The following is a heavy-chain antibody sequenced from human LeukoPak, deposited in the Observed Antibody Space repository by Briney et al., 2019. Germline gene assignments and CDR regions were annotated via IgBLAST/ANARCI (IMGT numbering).Heavy chain of an antibody. V-gene: IGHV3-74*01. J-gene: IGHJ6*03. CDR3: ARVVPAAIHYYYYMDV. Sequence: PGGSLRLSCAASGFTFSSYWMHWVRQAPGKGLVWVSRINSDGSSTSYADSVKGRFTISRDNAKNTLYLQMNSLTAADTAVYYCARVVPAAIHYYYYMDVWGKGTTVTVSS. D-gene: IGHD2-2*01. CDR2: INSDGSST. CDR1: GFTFSSYW.